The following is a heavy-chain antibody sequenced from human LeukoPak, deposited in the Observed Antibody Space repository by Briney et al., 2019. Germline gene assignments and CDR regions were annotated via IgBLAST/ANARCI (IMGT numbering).Heavy chain of an antibody. CDR2: ISGSNGNT. Sequence: ASVKVSCKASGYTFTSYGISWVRQAPGQGLEWMGWISGSNGNTNYAQKLQGRVTMTTDTSTSTAYMELRSLRSDDTAVYYCASRSRYCSGGSCIDYWGQGTLVTVSS. CDR1: GYTFTSYG. CDR3: ASRSRYCSGGSCIDY. V-gene: IGHV1-18*01. J-gene: IGHJ4*02. D-gene: IGHD2-15*01.